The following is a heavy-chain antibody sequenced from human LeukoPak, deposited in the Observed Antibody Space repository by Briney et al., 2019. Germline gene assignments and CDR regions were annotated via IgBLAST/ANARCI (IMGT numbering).Heavy chain of an antibody. J-gene: IGHJ4*02. D-gene: IGHD3-22*01. CDR3: AKDPDRTYYYDTSGHFDF. CDR2: TRYDGSDK. CDR1: GFTFNNYG. Sequence: GGSLRLSCAASGFTFNNYGMHWVRQAPGKGLEWVAFTRYDGSDKYYADSVKGRFTISRENSKNTLYLQMNSLRPEDTAVYYCAKDPDRTYYYDTSGHFDFWGQGTLVTVSS. V-gene: IGHV3-30*02.